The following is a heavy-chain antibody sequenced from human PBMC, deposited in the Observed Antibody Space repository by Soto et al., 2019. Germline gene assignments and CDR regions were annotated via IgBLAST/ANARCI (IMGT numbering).Heavy chain of an antibody. CDR3: ARDGSTSWYSYDYHGMDV. V-gene: IGHV3-7*05. CDR2: INLDGSEK. CDR1: GFTFRTYW. Sequence: EVQLVESGGGLVQPGGSLRLSCAAPGFTFRTYWLSWVRQVPGKELEWVANINLDGSEKNYVDSVKGRFTISRDNARNSLYLQISSLRAEYTALDYCARDGSTSWYSYDYHGMDVWGQGTTVTVSS. J-gene: IGHJ6*02. D-gene: IGHD5-18*01.